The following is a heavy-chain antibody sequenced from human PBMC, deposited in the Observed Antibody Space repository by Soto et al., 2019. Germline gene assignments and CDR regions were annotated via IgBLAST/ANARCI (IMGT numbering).Heavy chain of an antibody. V-gene: IGHV3-74*02. CDR2: MSSDGSII. CDR3: ATAEGEY. Sequence: EVQLVESGGGLVQPGGSLRLSCAVAGYTFGNHWMHWVRQAPGKGLEWVSRMSSDGSIINYEDYVKGRFTVSRDNAKNNLYLQMKSPSVGDTAVYYCATAEGEYLGRGRLVTV. CDR1: GYTFGNHW. J-gene: IGHJ4*02.